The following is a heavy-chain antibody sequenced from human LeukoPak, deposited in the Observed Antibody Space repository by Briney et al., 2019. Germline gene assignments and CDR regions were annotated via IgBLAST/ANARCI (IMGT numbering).Heavy chain of an antibody. D-gene: IGHD4-17*01. V-gene: IGHV3-21*01. CDR1: ESILSTYA. J-gene: IGHJ5*02. CDR2: ISPSGSAI. Sequence: MAGGSLRLSCSDSESILSTYAVNWVRQAPGRGLEWVSSISPSGSAIFYAGSVKGRFTISRDNAKNSLYLQMNSLRAEDTAVYYCARVRGTTVTTLLSWGQGTLVTVSS. CDR3: ARVRGTTVTTLLS.